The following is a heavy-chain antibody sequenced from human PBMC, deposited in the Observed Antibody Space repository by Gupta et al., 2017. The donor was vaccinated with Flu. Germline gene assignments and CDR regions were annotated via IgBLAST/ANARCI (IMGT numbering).Heavy chain of an antibody. CDR3: AKVPSAYSSTGYFDH. Sequence: QLQLQESGPGLVKPSETLSLTCTVSGVSISRSNYYWGWIRQSPGKGLEWIGSIYYSGYTYYNPSLKSRVTISVDTSKNHFSLKLTSVTAADTAVYYCAKVPSAYSSTGYFDHWGQGTLVTVSS. CDR1: GVSISRSNYY. V-gene: IGHV4-39*02. CDR2: IYYSGYT. D-gene: IGHD5-12*01. J-gene: IGHJ4*02.